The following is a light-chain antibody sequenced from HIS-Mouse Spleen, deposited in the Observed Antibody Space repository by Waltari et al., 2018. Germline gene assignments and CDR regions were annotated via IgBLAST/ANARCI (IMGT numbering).Light chain of an antibody. CDR2: DDS. Sequence: SYVLTQPPSVSVAPGQTARITCGGNNMRRKSAPGYQQKPGQAPVLVVYDDSDRPSGSPERFSGSNSGNTATLTISRVEAGDEADYYCQVWDSSSDRVFGTGTKVTVL. CDR3: QVWDSSSDRV. J-gene: IGLJ1*01. V-gene: IGLV3-21*02. CDR1: NMRRKS.